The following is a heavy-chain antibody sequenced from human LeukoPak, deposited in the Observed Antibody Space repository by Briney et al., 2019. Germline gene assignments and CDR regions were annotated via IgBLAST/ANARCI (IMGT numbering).Heavy chain of an antibody. D-gene: IGHD7-27*01. CDR2: IIPIFGTA. CDR1: GGTFSSYA. CDR3: ARGTGDADYYYYYMDV. J-gene: IGHJ6*03. V-gene: IGHV1-69*13. Sequence: VASVKVSCKASGGTFSSYAISWVRQAPGQGLEWMGGIIPIFGTANYAQKFQGRVTITADESTSTAYMELSSLRSEDTAVYYCARGTGDADYYYYYMDVWGKGTTVTVSS.